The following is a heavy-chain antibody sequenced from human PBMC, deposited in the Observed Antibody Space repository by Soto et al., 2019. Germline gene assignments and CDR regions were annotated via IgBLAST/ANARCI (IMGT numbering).Heavy chain of an antibody. CDR3: ARVLDGLDV. J-gene: IGHJ3*01. CDR2: IYSAGST. V-gene: IGHV3-53*01. CDR1: GIPVGTSY. Sequence: EVQLVESGGGLIQPGGSLRLSCAASGIPVGTSYMTWVRQAPGKGLDWLSMIYSAGSTFYADSVKGRFTISRDSSKNTLYLQMSNLRAEDTAMYYCARVLDGLDVWGQATMVSVSS.